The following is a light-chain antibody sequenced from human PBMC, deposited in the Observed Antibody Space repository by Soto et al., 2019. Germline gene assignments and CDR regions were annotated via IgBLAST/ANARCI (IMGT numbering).Light chain of an antibody. J-gene: IGKJ4*01. CDR3: QQYNSYSALT. Sequence: DIQMTQSPSTLSASVGDRVTITCRASQSISSWLAWYQQKPGKAPKLLIYKASSLESGVPSRFSGSGSGTEFTLTIRSLQPDDFATYYCQQYNSYSALTFGGGTTGDIK. CDR2: KAS. CDR1: QSISSW. V-gene: IGKV1-5*03.